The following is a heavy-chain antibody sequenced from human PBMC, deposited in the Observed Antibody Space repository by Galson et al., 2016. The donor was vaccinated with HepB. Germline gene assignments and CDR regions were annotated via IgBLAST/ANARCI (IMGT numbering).Heavy chain of an antibody. Sequence: SVKVSCKASGGTFSSYAISWVRQAPGQGLEWMGGIIPIFGTANYAQKFQGRVTITADESTSTAYMELSSLRSEDTAVYYCASQIRYSYGWMSGMDVWGQGTTVTVSS. D-gene: IGHD5-18*01. CDR1: GGTFSSYA. CDR2: IIPIFGTA. J-gene: IGHJ6*02. V-gene: IGHV1-69*13. CDR3: ASQIRYSYGWMSGMDV.